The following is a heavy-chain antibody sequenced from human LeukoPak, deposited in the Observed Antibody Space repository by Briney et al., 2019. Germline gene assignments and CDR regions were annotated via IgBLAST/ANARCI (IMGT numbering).Heavy chain of an antibody. CDR2: IYYSGST. V-gene: IGHV4-39*07. D-gene: IGHD3-10*01. J-gene: IGHJ3*02. CDR1: GGSISSSSYY. CDR3: ARDGFSYGPPDAFDI. Sequence: PSETLSLTCTVSGGSISSSSYYWGWIRQPPGKGLEWIGSIYYSGSTYYNPSLKSRVTISVDTSKNQFSLKLSSVTAADTAVYYCARDGFSYGPPDAFDIWGQGTMITVSS.